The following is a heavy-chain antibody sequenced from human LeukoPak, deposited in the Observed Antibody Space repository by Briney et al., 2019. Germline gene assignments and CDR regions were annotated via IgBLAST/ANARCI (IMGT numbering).Heavy chain of an antibody. CDR1: GGSISSYY. D-gene: IGHD4-17*01. J-gene: IGHJ4*02. Sequence: PSETLSLTCTVSGGSISSYYWSWIRQPPGKGLEWIGYIYYSGSTNYNPSLKSRVTISVDTSKNQFSLKLSSVTAADTAVYYCARDRPDYGDYYYFDYWGQGTLVTVSS. CDR3: ARDRPDYGDYYYFDY. V-gene: IGHV4-59*01. CDR2: IYYSGST.